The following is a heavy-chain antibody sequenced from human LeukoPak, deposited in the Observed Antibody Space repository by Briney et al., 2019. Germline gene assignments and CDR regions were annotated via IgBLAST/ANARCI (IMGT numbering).Heavy chain of an antibody. D-gene: IGHD3-22*01. J-gene: IGHJ4*02. CDR1: GYTFTSYG. CDR3: ARDLGIRYYDSSGYSVY. V-gene: IGHV1-18*01. Sequence: SVKVSCKASGYTFTSYGISWVRQAPGQGLEWMGWISAYNGNTNYAQKLQGRVTMTTDTSTSTAYMELRSLRSDDTAVYYCARDLGIRYYDSSGYSVYWGQGTLVTVSS. CDR2: ISAYNGNT.